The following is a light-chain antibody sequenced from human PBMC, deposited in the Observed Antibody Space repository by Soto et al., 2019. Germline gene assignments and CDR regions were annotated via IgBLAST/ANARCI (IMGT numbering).Light chain of an antibody. J-gene: IGKJ4*01. CDR1: QSIGSH. V-gene: IGKV1-39*01. CDR3: LQKYSLPVA. Sequence: TQVAQSPSSLSASVGDRVTITCRASQSIGSHLNWYQQKPGTAPHLLIYGASGLQGGVPSRFSGGGSGTDFTLTISTLQPEDFATYYCLQKYSLPVAFGGGTKVEIK. CDR2: GAS.